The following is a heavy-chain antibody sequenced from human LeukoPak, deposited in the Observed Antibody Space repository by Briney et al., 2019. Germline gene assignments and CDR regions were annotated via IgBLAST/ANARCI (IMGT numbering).Heavy chain of an antibody. D-gene: IGHD3-10*01. CDR1: GYSISSGYY. Sequence: PSETLSLTCTVSGYSISSGYYWGWIRQPPGKGLEWIGSIYHSGSTYYNPSLKSRVTISVDTSKNQFSLKLSSVTAADTAVYYCARARSSPDRSYVDYWGQGTLVTVSS. CDR3: ARARSSPDRSYVDY. CDR2: IYHSGST. J-gene: IGHJ4*02. V-gene: IGHV4-38-2*02.